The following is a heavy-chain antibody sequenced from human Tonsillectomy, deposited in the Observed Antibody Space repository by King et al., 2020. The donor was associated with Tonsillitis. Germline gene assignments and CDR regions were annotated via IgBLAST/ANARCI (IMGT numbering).Heavy chain of an antibody. J-gene: IGHJ6*02. D-gene: IGHD3-10*01. Sequence: VQLVESGGGLVQPGRSLRLSCAASGFSFADYAMHWVRQAPGKGLEWVSAISWNGGSIGYADSVKGRFTISRDNAKNSLYLQMNNLRAEDTALYYCAKVMVRGVNTYYYYGLDVWGQGTTVTVSS. CDR2: ISWNGGSI. CDR3: AKVMVRGVNTYYYYGLDV. V-gene: IGHV3-9*01. CDR1: GFSFADYA.